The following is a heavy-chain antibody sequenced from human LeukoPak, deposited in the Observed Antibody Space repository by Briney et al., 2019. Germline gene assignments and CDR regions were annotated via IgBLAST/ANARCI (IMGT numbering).Heavy chain of an antibody. Sequence: GGSLRLSCAASGFTFSSYWMSWVRQAPGKGLEWVASIKQDGSEKYYVDSVKGRFTISRDNAKNSLYLQMNSLRAEDTAVYYCARARPVWFGELSYFDSWGQETLATVPS. D-gene: IGHD3-10*01. CDR2: IKQDGSEK. V-gene: IGHV3-7*01. CDR3: ARARPVWFGELSYFDS. J-gene: IGHJ4*02. CDR1: GFTFSSYW.